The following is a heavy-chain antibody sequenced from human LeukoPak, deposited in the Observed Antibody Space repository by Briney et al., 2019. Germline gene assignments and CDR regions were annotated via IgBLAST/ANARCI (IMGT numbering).Heavy chain of an antibody. CDR3: AKDGRVAAAAYYFDY. CDR1: GFTFSSHG. Sequence: GGSLRLSCAASGFTFSSHGMHWVRQAPGKGLEWVSVIANDGRDKKYADSVKGRFTISRDNSKNTLYLQMNSLRAEDTAVYYCAKDGRVAAAAYYFDYWGQGTLATVSS. J-gene: IGHJ4*02. V-gene: IGHV3-30*18. CDR2: IANDGRDK. D-gene: IGHD6-13*01.